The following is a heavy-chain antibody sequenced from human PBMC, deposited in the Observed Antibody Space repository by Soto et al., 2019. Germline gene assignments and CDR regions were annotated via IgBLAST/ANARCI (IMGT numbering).Heavy chain of an antibody. Sequence: QVQLVESGGGVVQPGRSLRLSCVASGFTFSTHGIYWVRQAPAKGLACVALVWHDGSKQYYADSAKGRFIISRDNSKHTVYLQMNSLRAEDTAVYYCARTDGTYGTGVFDIWGQGTMVTVSS. D-gene: IGHD4-17*01. CDR1: GFTFSTHG. J-gene: IGHJ3*02. CDR2: VWHDGSKQ. CDR3: ARTDGTYGTGVFDI. V-gene: IGHV3-33*01.